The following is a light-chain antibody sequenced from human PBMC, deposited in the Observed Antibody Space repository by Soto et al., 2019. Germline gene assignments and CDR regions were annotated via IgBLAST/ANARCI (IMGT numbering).Light chain of an antibody. Sequence: QSALTQPASVSGSPGQSITISCTGTSSDVGSYNLVSWYQQHPGKAPKLMIYEGSKRPSGVSNRFSGSKSGNTASLTISGLQAEDEAYYYCCSYAGEVFGTGTKLTVL. CDR3: CSYAGEV. CDR2: EGS. V-gene: IGLV2-23*01. CDR1: SSDVGSYNL. J-gene: IGLJ1*01.